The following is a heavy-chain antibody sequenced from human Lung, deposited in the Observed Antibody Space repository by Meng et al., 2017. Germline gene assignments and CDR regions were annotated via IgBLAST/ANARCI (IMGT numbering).Heavy chain of an antibody. CDR3: ARGPTTMAHDFDY. D-gene: IGHD4-11*01. CDR1: GGLISGYY. CDR2: YNHSGGT. J-gene: IGHJ4*02. Sequence: HAPQLPVAYDSLTASSTQSATCVVAGGLISGYYLSWIRRPPGKWLEWIWEYNHSGGTNPYPSLASRATISVNTSQNNLSLKLSSVTAADSAVFYCARGPTTMAHDFDYWGQGTLVTVSS. V-gene: IGHV4-34*04.